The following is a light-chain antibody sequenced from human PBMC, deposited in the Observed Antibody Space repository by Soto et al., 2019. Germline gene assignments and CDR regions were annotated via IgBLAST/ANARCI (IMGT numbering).Light chain of an antibody. CDR1: SSDVGGYNF. CDR3: CSYAGSYTYYV. V-gene: IGLV2-11*01. CDR2: DVS. J-gene: IGLJ1*01. Sequence: ALTPPRSVSGSPGQSVAISCTGTSSDVGGYNFVSWYQQHPGKAPKLLMYDVSKRPSGVPARFSGSKSGNTASLTISGLQVDDEADYYCCSYAGSYTYYVFGTGTKVTVL.